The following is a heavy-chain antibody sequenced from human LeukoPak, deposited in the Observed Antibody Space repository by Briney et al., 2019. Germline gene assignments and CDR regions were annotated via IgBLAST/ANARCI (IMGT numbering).Heavy chain of an antibody. CDR3: ARVKIGRYFDL. Sequence: SETLSLTCTVSEGSISSYYWSWIRQPPGKGLEWIGYIYCSGSTNYNPSLKSRVTISVDTSKNQFSLKLSSVTAADTAVYYCARVKIGRYFDLWGRGTLVTVSS. V-gene: IGHV4-59*01. CDR1: EGSISSYY. J-gene: IGHJ2*01. CDR2: IYCSGST.